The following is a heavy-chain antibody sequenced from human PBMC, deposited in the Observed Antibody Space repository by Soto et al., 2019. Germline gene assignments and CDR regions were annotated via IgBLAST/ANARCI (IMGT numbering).Heavy chain of an antibody. CDR2: IYRTGST. CDR1: GGSISSVGHY. D-gene: IGHD3-9*01. Sequence: SETLSLTCTVSGGSISSVGHYLTWIRQPPGKGLEWIGSIYRTGSTYYSPSLRSRLTISVDTSKSQFSLRLNSVTAADTAVYYCARATGTLRSRNCDYWGQGTLVTVSS. V-gene: IGHV4-31*03. J-gene: IGHJ4*02. CDR3: ARATGTLRSRNCDY.